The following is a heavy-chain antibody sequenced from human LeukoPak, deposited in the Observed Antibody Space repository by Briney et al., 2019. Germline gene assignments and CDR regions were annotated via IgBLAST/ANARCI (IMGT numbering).Heavy chain of an antibody. CDR3: ARVEGSWAFDI. CDR2: TYYSGST. CDR1: GDSISSGGYY. D-gene: IGHD3-10*01. V-gene: IGHV4-31*03. J-gene: IGHJ3*02. Sequence: SQTLSLTCTVSGDSISSGGYYWNWIRQHPGKGLEWIGYTYYSGSTYYNPSLKSRVSMSVDTSKDHFSLKLSSVTAADTAVYYCARVEGSWAFDIWGQGTMVTVSS.